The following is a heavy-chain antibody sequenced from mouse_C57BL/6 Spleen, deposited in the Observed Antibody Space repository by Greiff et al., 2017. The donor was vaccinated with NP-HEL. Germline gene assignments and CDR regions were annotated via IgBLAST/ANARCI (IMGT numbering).Heavy chain of an antibody. Sequence: QVQLQQPGTELVKPGASVKLSCKASGYTFTSYWMHWVKQRPGQGLEWIGNINPSNGGTNYNEKFKSKATLTVDKSSSTAYMQLSSLTSEDSAVYYCARCPIYYYGSSYLDYWGQGTTLTVSS. J-gene: IGHJ2*01. V-gene: IGHV1-53*01. CDR2: INPSNGGT. CDR3: ARCPIYYYGSSYLDY. D-gene: IGHD1-1*01. CDR1: GYTFTSYW.